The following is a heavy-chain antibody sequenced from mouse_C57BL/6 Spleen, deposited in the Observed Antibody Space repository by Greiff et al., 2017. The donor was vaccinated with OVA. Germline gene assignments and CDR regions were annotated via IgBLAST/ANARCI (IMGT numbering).Heavy chain of an antibody. Sequence: VQLQESGAELVRPGASVTLSCKASGYTFTDYEMHWVKQTPVHGLEWIGAIDPETGGTAYNQKFKGKAILTADKSSSTAYMELRSLTSEDSAVYYCTRVVYYAMDYWGQGTSVTVSS. V-gene: IGHV1-15*01. CDR3: TRVVYYAMDY. J-gene: IGHJ4*01. CDR2: IDPETGGT. CDR1: GYTFTDYE.